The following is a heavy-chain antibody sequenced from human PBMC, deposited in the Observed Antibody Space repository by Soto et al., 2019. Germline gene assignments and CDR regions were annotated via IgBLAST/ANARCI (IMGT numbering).Heavy chain of an antibody. CDR3: ARDRSRNLDV. V-gene: IGHV4-59*01. J-gene: IGHJ6*04. CDR1: GGSIRSYC. Sequence: PSETLSLTCTVSGGSIRSYCWTWIRQPPGEGLEWIGYIYYSGSTNYNPSLQSRVTLSEDTSNNRLSLTLRSVTAADTAVYYCARDRSRNLDVWGKGTTVTVSS. CDR2: IYYSGST.